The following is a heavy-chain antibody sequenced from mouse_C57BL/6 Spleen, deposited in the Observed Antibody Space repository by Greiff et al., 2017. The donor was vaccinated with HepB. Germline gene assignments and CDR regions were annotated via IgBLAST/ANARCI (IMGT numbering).Heavy chain of an antibody. CDR3: ARHWDTTVVEETWFAY. CDR2: IYPGDGDT. D-gene: IGHD1-1*01. CDR1: GYAFSSYW. J-gene: IGHJ3*01. Sequence: VKLMESGAELVKPGASVKISCKASGYAFSSYWMNWVKQRPGKGLEWIGQIYPGDGDTNYNGKFKGKATLTADKSSSTAYMQLSSLTSEDSAVYFCARHWDTTVVEETWFAYWGQGTLVTVSA. V-gene: IGHV1-80*01.